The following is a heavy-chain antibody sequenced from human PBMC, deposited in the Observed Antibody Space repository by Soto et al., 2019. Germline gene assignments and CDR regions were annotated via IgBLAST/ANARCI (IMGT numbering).Heavy chain of an antibody. CDR1: GYTFTGYY. J-gene: IGHJ6*02. CDR3: ARVGEGATFSDYYGMDV. Sequence: GASVKVSCKASGYTFTGYYMHWVRQAPGQGLEWMGWINPNSGGTNYAQKFQGWVTMTRDTSISTAYMELSRLRSDDTAVYYCARVGEGATFSDYYGMDVWGQGTTVTVSS. CDR2: INPNSGGT. V-gene: IGHV1-2*04. D-gene: IGHD1-26*01.